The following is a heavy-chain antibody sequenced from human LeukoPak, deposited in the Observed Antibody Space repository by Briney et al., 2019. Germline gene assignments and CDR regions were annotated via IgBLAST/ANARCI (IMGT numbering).Heavy chain of an antibody. V-gene: IGHV3-23*01. CDR1: GFTFSSYA. D-gene: IGHD2-15*01. CDR2: ISGSGGST. CDR3: AKDLGDIVVVVAASPSAFDI. Sequence: GGSLRLSCAASGFTFSSYAMSWVRQAPGKGLEWVSAISGSGGSTYYADSVKGRFPISRDNSKNTLYLQMNSLRAEDTAVYYCAKDLGDIVVVVAASPSAFDIWGQGTMVTVSS. J-gene: IGHJ3*02.